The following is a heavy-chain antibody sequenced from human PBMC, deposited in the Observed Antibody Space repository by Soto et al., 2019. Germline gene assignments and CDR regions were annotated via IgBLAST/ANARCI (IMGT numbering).Heavy chain of an antibody. CDR1: GFTFSSYS. J-gene: IGHJ4*02. CDR3: ARLMDYYGSETTESFDY. D-gene: IGHD3-10*01. CDR2: ISSSSSYI. V-gene: IGHV3-21*01. Sequence: GGSLRLSCAASGFTFSSYSMNWVRQAPGKGLEWVSSISSSSSYIYYADSVKGRFTISRDNAKNSLYLQMNSLRAEDTAVYYCARLMDYYGSETTESFDYWGQGTLVTVSS.